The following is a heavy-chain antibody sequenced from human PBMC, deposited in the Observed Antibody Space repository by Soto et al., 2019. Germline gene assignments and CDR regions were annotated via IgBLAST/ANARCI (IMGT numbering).Heavy chain of an antibody. CDR2: IYYSGST. CDR1: GGSISSSSYY. D-gene: IGHD5-12*01. J-gene: IGHJ4*02. CDR3: ARAHFIVASLVGLDY. Sequence: SETLSLTCTVSGGSISSSSYYWGWIRQPPGKGLEWIGSIYYSGSTYYNPSLKSRVTISVDTSKNQFSLKLSSVTAADTAVYYCARAHFIVASLVGLDYWGQGTLVTV. V-gene: IGHV4-39*01.